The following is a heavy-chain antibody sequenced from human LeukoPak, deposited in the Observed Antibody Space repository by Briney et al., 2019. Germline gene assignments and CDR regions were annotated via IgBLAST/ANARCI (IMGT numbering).Heavy chain of an antibody. V-gene: IGHV3-15*01. CDR2: IKSKTDGGTT. D-gene: IGHD6-19*01. J-gene: IGHJ4*02. CDR1: GFTFSNAW. CDR3: GSSGWSDRYYFDY. Sequence: PGGSLRLSCAASGFTFSNAWMSWVRQAPGKGLEWVGRIKSKTDGGTTDYAAPVKGRLTISRDDSKNTLYLQMNSLKTEDTAVYYCGSSGWSDRYYFDYWGQGTLVTVSS.